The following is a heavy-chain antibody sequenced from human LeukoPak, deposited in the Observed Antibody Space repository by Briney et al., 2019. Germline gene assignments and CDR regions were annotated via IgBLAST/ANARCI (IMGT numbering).Heavy chain of an antibody. V-gene: IGHV1-3*04. D-gene: IGHD3-10*01. CDR3: ARGRILLWFGDSPDFDY. J-gene: IGHJ4*02. CDR2: INTGNGVT. Sequence: GASVKVSCKASGYTFTRNAMHWVRQAPGQRLEWMGWINTGNGVTKYSQKFQGRVTITRDISASTVYMELSSLTSEDTAVYYCARGRILLWFGDSPDFDYWGQGTLVTVSS. CDR1: GYTFTRNA.